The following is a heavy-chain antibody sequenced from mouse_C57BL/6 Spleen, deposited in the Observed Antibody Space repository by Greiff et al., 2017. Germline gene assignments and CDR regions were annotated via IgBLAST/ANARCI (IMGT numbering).Heavy chain of an antibody. CDR2: ISYDGSN. CDR1: GYSITSGYY. CDR3: ARGYYDYDKGFAY. D-gene: IGHD2-4*01. Sequence: DVHLVESGPGLVQPSQSLSLTCSVTGYSITSGYYWNWIRQFPGNKLEWMGYISYDGSNNYNPSLKNRISITRDTSKNQFFLKLNSVTTEDTATYYCARGYYDYDKGFAYWGQGTLVTVSA. J-gene: IGHJ3*01. V-gene: IGHV3-6*01.